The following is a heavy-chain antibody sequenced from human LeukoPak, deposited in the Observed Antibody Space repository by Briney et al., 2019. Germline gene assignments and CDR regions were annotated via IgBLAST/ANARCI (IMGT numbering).Heavy chain of an antibody. CDR1: GRSFSGYY. J-gene: IGHJ5*02. V-gene: IGHV4-34*01. D-gene: IGHD2-15*01. Sequence: SETLSLTCTVYGRSFSGYYWTWIRQPPGKGLEWIGEIGHSGTSTYNPPLKSRVTISVDTSKNQFSLKLSSVTAADTAVYYCARGSNIVVVVAANNWFDPWGQGTLVTVSS. CDR2: IGHSGTS. CDR3: ARGSNIVVVVAANNWFDP.